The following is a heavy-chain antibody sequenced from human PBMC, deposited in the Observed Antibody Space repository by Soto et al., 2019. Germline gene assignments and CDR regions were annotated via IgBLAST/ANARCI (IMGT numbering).Heavy chain of an antibody. CDR3: ARSDGRY. V-gene: IGHV4-34*01. J-gene: IGHJ4*02. CDR2: IYYSGRT. CDR1: GGSFSDYY. Sequence: SETLSLTCAVHGGSFSDYYWSWIRQPPGKGLEWIGEIYYSGRTNYNPSLKSRVTISVDTSKNQFSLKLSSVTAADTAVYYCARSDGRYWGQGTLVTVSS.